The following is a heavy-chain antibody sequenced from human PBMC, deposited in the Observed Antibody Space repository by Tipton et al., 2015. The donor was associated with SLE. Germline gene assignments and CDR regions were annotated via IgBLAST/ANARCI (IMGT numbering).Heavy chain of an antibody. D-gene: IGHD3-3*01. V-gene: IGHV3-30*02. J-gene: IGHJ4*02. Sequence: SLRLSCAASGFTFSSYGMHWVRQAPGKGLEWVAFIRYDGSNKYYADSVKGRFTISRDNSKNTLYLQMNSLRAEDTAVYYCAKDPKQTIFGVVAPGYWGQGTLVTVSS. CDR3: AKDPKQTIFGVVAPGY. CDR2: IRYDGSNK. CDR1: GFTFSSYG.